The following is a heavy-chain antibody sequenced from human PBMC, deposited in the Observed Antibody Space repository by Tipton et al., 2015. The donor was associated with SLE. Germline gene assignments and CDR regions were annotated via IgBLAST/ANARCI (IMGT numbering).Heavy chain of an antibody. J-gene: IGHJ4*02. D-gene: IGHD5-12*01. CDR2: ISYDGSNK. CDR1: GFTFSIYA. CDR3: AREGLSGYEQGFDY. Sequence: SLRLSCAASGFTFSIYAMHWVRQAPGKGLEWVAVISYDGSNKYCADSVKGRFTISRDISKNTLYLQMNSLRAEDTAVFYCAREGLSGYEQGFDYWGQGTLVTVSS. V-gene: IGHV3-30*04.